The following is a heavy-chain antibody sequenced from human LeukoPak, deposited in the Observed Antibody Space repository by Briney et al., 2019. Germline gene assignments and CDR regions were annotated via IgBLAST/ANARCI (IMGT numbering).Heavy chain of an antibody. J-gene: IGHJ3*02. V-gene: IGHV3-30*04. Sequence: PGGSLRLSCAASGFTFSSYAMHWVRQAPGKGLEWVAVISYDGSNKYYADSVKGRFTISRDNSKNTLYLQMNSLRAEDTAVCYCARVPYDSSGRDAFDIWGQGTMVTVSS. CDR3: ARVPYDSSGRDAFDI. D-gene: IGHD3-22*01. CDR1: GFTFSSYA. CDR2: ISYDGSNK.